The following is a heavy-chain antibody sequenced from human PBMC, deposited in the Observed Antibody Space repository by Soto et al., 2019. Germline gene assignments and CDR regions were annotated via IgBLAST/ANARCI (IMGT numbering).Heavy chain of an antibody. CDR2: IYYSGST. J-gene: IGHJ4*02. CDR3: ARVRYIWGSYRPYYFDY. Sequence: SETLSLTCTVSGGSISSYYWSWIRQPPGKGLEWIGYIYYSGSTNYNPSLKSRVTITVDTSKNQYYLKLSSVTAADTAVYFCARVRYIWGSYRPYYFDYWGQGTLVTVSS. CDR1: GGSISSYY. V-gene: IGHV4-59*01. D-gene: IGHD3-16*02.